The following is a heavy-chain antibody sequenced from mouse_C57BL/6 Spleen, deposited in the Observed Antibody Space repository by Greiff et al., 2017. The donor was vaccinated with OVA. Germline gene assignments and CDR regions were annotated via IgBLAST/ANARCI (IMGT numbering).Heavy chain of an antibody. D-gene: IGHD1-1*01. V-gene: IGHV5-4*01. CDR2: ISDGGSYT. Sequence: EVMLVESGGGLVKPGGSLKLSCAASGFTFSSYAMSWVRQTPEKRLEWVATISDGGSYTYYPDNVKGRFTISRDNAKNNLYLQMSHLKSEDTAMYYCARDWDYGKYFDVWGTGTTVTVSS. CDR1: GFTFSSYA. J-gene: IGHJ1*03. CDR3: ARDWDYGKYFDV.